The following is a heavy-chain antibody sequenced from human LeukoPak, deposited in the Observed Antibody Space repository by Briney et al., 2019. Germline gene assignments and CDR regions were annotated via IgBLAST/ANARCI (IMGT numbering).Heavy chain of an antibody. V-gene: IGHV3-66*01. CDR1: GFTVSSNY. Sequence: GGSLRLSCAASGFTVSSNYMSWVRQAPGKGLEWVSVIYSGGSTYYADSVKGRFTISRDNSKNTLYLQMNSLRAEDTAVYYCARDTPYPDAFDIWGQGTMVAVSS. J-gene: IGHJ3*02. CDR2: IYSGGST. D-gene: IGHD2-15*01. CDR3: ARDTPYPDAFDI.